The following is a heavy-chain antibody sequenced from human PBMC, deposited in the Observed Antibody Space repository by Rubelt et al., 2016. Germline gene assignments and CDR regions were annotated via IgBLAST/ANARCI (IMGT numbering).Heavy chain of an antibody. Sequence: EVQLVESGGGLVQPGGSLRLSCAASGFTVSSNYMSWVRQAPGKGLEWVSVIYSGGSTYYADSVKGRFTISRDNSKNTLYLQMNSLRAEDTAVYYCARDPPTTVGATTDSYNWGQGTLVTVSS. CDR1: GFTVSSNY. CDR3: ARDPPTTVGATTDSYN. V-gene: IGHV3-66*01. J-gene: IGHJ4*02. CDR2: IYSGGST. D-gene: IGHD1-26*01.